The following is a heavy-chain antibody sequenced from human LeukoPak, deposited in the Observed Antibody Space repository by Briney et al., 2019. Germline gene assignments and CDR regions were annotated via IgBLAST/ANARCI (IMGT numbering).Heavy chain of an antibody. J-gene: IGHJ4*02. D-gene: IGHD5-12*01. CDR1: GFTFSRSA. CDR3: AKEMKPWMHFDY. CDR2: ISHDGSNT. V-gene: IGHV3-30*18. Sequence: PGGSLRLSCAASGFTFSRSAVHWVRQAPGKGLEWVAVISHDGSNTDYTDSVKGRFTISRDNSKNTLYLQMNSLRAEDTAVYYCAKEMKPWMHFDYWGKGCLVSVSS.